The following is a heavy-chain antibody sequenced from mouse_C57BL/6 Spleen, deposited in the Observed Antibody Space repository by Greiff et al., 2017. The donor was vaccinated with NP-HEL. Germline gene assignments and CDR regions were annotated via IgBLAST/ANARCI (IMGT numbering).Heavy chain of an antibody. CDR3: AREGTTVADYFDY. J-gene: IGHJ2*01. Sequence: QVQLQQSGAELARPGASVKLSCKASGYTFTSYGISWVKLRTGQGLEWIGEIYPRSGNTYYNEKFKGKATLTADKSSSTAYMELRSLTSEDSAVYFCAREGTTVADYFDYWGQGTTLTVSS. V-gene: IGHV1-81*01. D-gene: IGHD1-1*01. CDR2: IYPRSGNT. CDR1: GYTFTSYG.